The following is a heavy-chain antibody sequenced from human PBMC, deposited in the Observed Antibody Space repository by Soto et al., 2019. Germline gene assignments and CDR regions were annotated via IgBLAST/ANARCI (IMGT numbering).Heavy chain of an antibody. D-gene: IGHD3-3*01. CDR2: IFSNDER. V-gene: IGHV2-26*01. CDR3: ARIVSRVFEWSDHTYAMDG. CDR1: GFSLSNTRMG. Sequence: SGPTLVNPTATLTLTCTVSGFSLSNTRMGVSWIRQPPGKALEWLAHIFSNDERSYSTSLKSRLTISKDTSRSQVVLTMTNMDPVDTATYYCARIVSRVFEWSDHTYAMDGWGQGSTFTVSS. J-gene: IGHJ6*02.